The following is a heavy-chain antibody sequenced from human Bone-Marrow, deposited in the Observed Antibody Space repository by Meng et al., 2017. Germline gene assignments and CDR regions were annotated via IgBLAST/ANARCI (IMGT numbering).Heavy chain of an antibody. CDR1: GYTFTGYY. CDR3: ARKIAEDGTAVYYGMDV. V-gene: IGHV1-2*06. Sequence: SVNVSCQCSGYTFTGYYLHWVRQAPGQGLEWMGRINPNSGGTNYAQKFQGRVSMARDTSISTTNMELSRLRSDDTAVNYCARKIAEDGTAVYYGMDVWGQGTTVTVSS. J-gene: IGHJ6*02. CDR2: INPNSGGT. D-gene: IGHD6-19*01.